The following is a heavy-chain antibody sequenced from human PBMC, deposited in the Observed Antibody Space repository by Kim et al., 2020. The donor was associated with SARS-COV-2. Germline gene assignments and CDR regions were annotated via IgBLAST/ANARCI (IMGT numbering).Heavy chain of an antibody. J-gene: IGHJ6*02. CDR1: GYSFTSYW. Sequence: GESLKISCKGSGYSFTSYWIGWVRQMPGKGLEWMGIIHPGDCDTRYSPSFQGQVTISADRSISTAYLQWSSLKASDTAMYYCARHGLRGVTYYNYGVDVWGQGTTVTVSS. V-gene: IGHV5-51*01. D-gene: IGHD3-10*01. CDR3: ARHGLRGVTYYNYGVDV. CDR2: IHPGDCDT.